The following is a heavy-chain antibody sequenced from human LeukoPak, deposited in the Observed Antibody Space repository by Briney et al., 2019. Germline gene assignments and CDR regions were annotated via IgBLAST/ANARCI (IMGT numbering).Heavy chain of an antibody. CDR1: GGSISSSSYY. V-gene: IGHV4-39*01. CDR3: ARSSYYYDSSAALAWFDP. CDR2: IYYSGST. Sequence: PSETLSLTCTVSGGSISSSSYYWGWIRQPPGKGLEWIVSIYYSGSTYYNPSLKSRVTISVDTSKNQFSLKLSSVTAADAAVYYCARSSYYYDSSAALAWFDPWGQGTLVTVSS. J-gene: IGHJ5*02. D-gene: IGHD3-22*01.